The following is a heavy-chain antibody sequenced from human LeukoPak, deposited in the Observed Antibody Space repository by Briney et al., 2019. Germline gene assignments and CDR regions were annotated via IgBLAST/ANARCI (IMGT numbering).Heavy chain of an antibody. D-gene: IGHD6-19*01. CDR3: ARTRGVSSGWYGNHDAFDI. Sequence: ASETLSLTCSVSGGSFSSYYWSWIRQPPGKGLEWIGYIYYSGSTNYNPSLKSRVTISVDTSKNQFSLKLSSVTAADTAVYYCARTRGVSSGWYGNHDAFDIWGQGTMVTVSS. J-gene: IGHJ3*02. CDR2: IYYSGST. CDR1: GGSFSSYY. V-gene: IGHV4-59*01.